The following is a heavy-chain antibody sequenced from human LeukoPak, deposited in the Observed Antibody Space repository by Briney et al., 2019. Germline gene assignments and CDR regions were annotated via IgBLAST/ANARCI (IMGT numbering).Heavy chain of an antibody. CDR1: GFTVSSNY. Sequence: GGSLRLSCAASGFTVSSNYMSWVRRAPGKGLEWVSVIYSGGSTYYADSVKGRFTISRDNSKNALYLQMNSLRAEDTAVYYCARDLYCSGGSCDDYWGQGTLVTVSS. CDR2: IYSGGST. CDR3: ARDLYCSGGSCDDY. D-gene: IGHD2-15*01. V-gene: IGHV3-66*01. J-gene: IGHJ4*02.